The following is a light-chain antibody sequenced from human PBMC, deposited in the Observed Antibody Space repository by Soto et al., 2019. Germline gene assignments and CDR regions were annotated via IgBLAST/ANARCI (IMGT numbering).Light chain of an antibody. CDR1: SRDVGCYNY. J-gene: IGLJ1*01. Sequence: QSLLTKPASVSGAPGQSIPISCTGTSRDVGCYNYVSWYQQHPGKAPKPMIYEVSNRPSGVSNRFSGSKSGNTASLTISGLQAEDEADYYCSSYTSSSISYVFGTGTKVTVL. V-gene: IGLV2-14*01. CDR3: SSYTSSSISYV. CDR2: EVS.